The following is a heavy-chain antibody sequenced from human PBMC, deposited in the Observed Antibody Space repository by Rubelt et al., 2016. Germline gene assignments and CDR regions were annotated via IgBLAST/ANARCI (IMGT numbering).Heavy chain of an antibody. D-gene: IGHD1-1*01. Sequence: QVRLQESGPGLVKPSETLSLTCTVSGGSISSYYWSWIRQPPGKGLEWVGYIHYSGSTNYNPSLKSRVTISLDTSKNRFSLKLSSVTAADTAVYDRATSWERTCWFDPWGQGTLVTVSP. CDR3: ATSWERTCWFDP. J-gene: IGHJ5*02. V-gene: IGHV4-59*01. CDR1: GGSISSYY. CDR2: IHYSGST.